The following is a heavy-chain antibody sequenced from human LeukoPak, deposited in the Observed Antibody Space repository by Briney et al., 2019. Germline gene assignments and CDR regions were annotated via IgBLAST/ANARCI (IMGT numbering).Heavy chain of an antibody. D-gene: IGHD3-10*01. CDR1: GGSFSGYY. V-gene: IGHV4-34*01. J-gene: IGHJ4*02. CDR2: INHSGST. CDR3: ARGVRMRYYYGSGSPAVHFDY. Sequence: SETLSLTCAVYGGSFSGYYWSWIRQPPGKGLEWIGEINHSGSTNYNPSLKSRVTISVDTSKNQFSLKQSSVTAADTAVYYGARGVRMRYYYGSGSPAVHFDYWGQGTLVTVSS.